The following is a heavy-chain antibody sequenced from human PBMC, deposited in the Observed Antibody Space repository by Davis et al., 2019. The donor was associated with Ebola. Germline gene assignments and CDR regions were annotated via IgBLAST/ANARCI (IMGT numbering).Heavy chain of an antibody. CDR3: ARERGVCYFDY. Sequence: GESLKISCAASGFTFSSYAMSWVRQAPGKGLEWVSDISGSGDSTYYADSVKGRFTISRDNAKNSLYLQMNSLRAEDTAVYYCARERGVCYFDYWGRGTVVTVSS. V-gene: IGHV3-23*01. CDR2: ISGSGDST. CDR1: GFTFSSYA. J-gene: IGHJ4*02. D-gene: IGHD2-8*01.